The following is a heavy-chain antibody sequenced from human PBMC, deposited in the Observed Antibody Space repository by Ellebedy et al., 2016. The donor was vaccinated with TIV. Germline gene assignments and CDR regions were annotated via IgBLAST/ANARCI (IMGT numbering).Heavy chain of an antibody. J-gene: IGHJ4*02. CDR3: ARGLYDSSGYFDYFDY. V-gene: IGHV4-59*01. D-gene: IGHD3-22*01. Sequence: MPSETLSLTCTVSGGSITTYFWSWIRQPPGKGLEWIGYIHYSGSTNYNPSLKSRVTISVDTSKNQFSLKLSSVTAADTAVYYCARGLYDSSGYFDYFDYWGQGTLVTVSS. CDR2: IHYSGST. CDR1: GGSITTYF.